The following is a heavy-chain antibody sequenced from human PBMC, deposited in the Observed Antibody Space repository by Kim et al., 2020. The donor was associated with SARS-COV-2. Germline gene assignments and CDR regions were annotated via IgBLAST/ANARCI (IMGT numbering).Heavy chain of an antibody. V-gene: IGHV4-59*01. CDR1: GFTFDDYA. Sequence: GSLRLSCAASGFTFDDYAMHWVRQPPGKGLEWIGYIYYSGSTAYNPSLKSRVTISVDTSKNQFSLKMTSVTAADTAVYYCARRGVGSFDIWGQGTMVTVSS. D-gene: IGHD3-10*01. CDR3: ARRGVGSFDI. CDR2: IYYSGST. J-gene: IGHJ3*02.